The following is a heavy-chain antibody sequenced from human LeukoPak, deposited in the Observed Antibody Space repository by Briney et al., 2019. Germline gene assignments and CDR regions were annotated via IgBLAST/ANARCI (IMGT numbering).Heavy chain of an antibody. CDR2: TYYRSKWNY. J-gene: IGHJ4*02. CDR3: ARAVIGTTRYFES. D-gene: IGHD1-1*01. CDR1: GDSVSINSVA. V-gene: IGHV6-1*01. Sequence: SQTLSLTCAISGDSVSINSVAYNWIRQSPSRGLEWLGRTYYRSKWNYEYAVSVRSRITVNLDTSKNQFSLQLNSVTPDDTAVYCCARAVIGTTRYFESWGQGTLVTVSS.